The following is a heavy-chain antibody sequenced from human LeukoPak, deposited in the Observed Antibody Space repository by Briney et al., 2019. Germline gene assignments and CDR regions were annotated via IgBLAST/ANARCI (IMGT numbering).Heavy chain of an antibody. CDR1: GMTFTDTW. CDR3: VRDHATGYFDF. Sequence: GGSLRLSCAASGMTFTDTWMTWVRQAPGKGLQWVANVKEDGSEKYYVDSVKGRFTVSRDNAKRSLFLHMNSLRVEDTAVYYCVRDHATGYFDFWGQGALVTVSS. J-gene: IGHJ4*02. D-gene: IGHD2-15*01. CDR2: VKEDGSEK. V-gene: IGHV3-7*01.